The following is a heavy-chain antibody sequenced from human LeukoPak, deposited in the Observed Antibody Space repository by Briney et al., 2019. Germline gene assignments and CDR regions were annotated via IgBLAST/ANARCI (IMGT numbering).Heavy chain of an antibody. D-gene: IGHD6-13*01. J-gene: IGHJ4*02. CDR3: AKDREQLVARYYFDY. CDR1: GFTFSSYG. Sequence: GGSLRLSCAASGFTFSSYGMHWVRQAPGKGLEWVAVISYDGSNKYYADSVKGRFTISRDNSKNTLYLQMNSLRAEDTAVYYCAKDREQLVARYYFDYWGQGTLVTVSS. V-gene: IGHV3-30*18. CDR2: ISYDGSNK.